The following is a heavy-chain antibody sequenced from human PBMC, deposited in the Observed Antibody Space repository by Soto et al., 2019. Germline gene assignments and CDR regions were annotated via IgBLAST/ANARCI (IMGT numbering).Heavy chain of an antibody. D-gene: IGHD2-21*01. CDR1: GDSITSYNW. V-gene: IGHV4-4*02. J-gene: IGHJ5*02. CDR2: IHHGGST. CDR3: ARAAVVNNWFDP. Sequence: SETLSLTCAVSGDSITSYNWWSWVRQPPGKGLEWIGEIHHGGSTNYNPSLTSRVTISVDKSKNQFSLKLNSVTAADTAVYYCARAAVVNNWFDPWGQGTLVTVSS.